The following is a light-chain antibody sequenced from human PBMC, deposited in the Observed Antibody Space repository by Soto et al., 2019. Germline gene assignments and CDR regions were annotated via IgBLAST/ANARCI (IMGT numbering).Light chain of an antibody. J-gene: IGKJ1*01. CDR1: QGISSY. CDR3: QQHESYPPT. CDR2: AAS. Sequence: ALRLSQASSLFSASKGDRVTINCPASQGISSYFAWYQQKPGKAPKLLIYAASTLLSGDPSRLSGRESGTEFTLTISCLQSEDFATYYCQQHESYPPTFGQGIKVDIK. V-gene: IGKV1-8*01.